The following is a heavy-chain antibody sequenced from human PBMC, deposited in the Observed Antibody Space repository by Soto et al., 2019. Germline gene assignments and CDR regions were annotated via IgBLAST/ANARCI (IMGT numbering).Heavy chain of an antibody. CDR1: GYSFTNND. J-gene: IGHJ5*02. Sequence: VKVSCKASGYSFTNNDVSWVRQATGQGLEWMGWVNPGSGDTGYAQKFQGRVTMTRDISTATAYMELSSLRSDDTATYYCARMATFGSLNWFDPWGQGTLVTVS. CDR3: ARMATFGSLNWFDP. D-gene: IGHD3-16*01. CDR2: VNPGSGDT. V-gene: IGHV1-8*01.